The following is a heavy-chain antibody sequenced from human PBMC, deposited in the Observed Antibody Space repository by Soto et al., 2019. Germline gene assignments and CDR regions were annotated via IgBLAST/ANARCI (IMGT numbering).Heavy chain of an antibody. V-gene: IGHV4-39*01. Sequence: SETLSLTCTVSGGSISSSSYYWGWIRQPPGKGLEWIGSIYYSGSTYYNPSLKSRVTISVDTSKNQFSLKLSSVTAADTAVHYCARHSPYDFWSGPMSYYFDYWGQGTLVTVSS. CDR2: IYYSGST. CDR1: GGSISSSSYY. D-gene: IGHD3-3*01. J-gene: IGHJ4*02. CDR3: ARHSPYDFWSGPMSYYFDY.